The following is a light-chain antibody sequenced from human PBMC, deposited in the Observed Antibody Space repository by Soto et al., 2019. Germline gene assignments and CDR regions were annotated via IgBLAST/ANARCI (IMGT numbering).Light chain of an antibody. Sequence: QSALTQPASVSGSPGQSITISCNGTSSDVGNYNLVSWYQQKSGRAPKLIIYEGTKRPSGISYRFSGSKPGNTASLTISGLQVDDEADYYCCSYAASNVVFGGGTKVTVL. CDR3: CSYAASNVV. V-gene: IGLV2-23*01. J-gene: IGLJ2*01. CDR2: EGT. CDR1: SSDVGNYNL.